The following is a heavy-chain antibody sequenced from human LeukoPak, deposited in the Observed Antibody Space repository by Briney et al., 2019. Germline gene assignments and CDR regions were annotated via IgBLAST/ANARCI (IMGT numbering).Heavy chain of an antibody. CDR3: AKGRTGYIPDS. Sequence: GGSLRLSCAASGFTLSSYTMTWVRQAPGKGLEWVSVISGNGGTTYYADSVKGRFTISRDNSKSTLYLQMNSLRVEDTAVYYCAKGRTGYIPDSWGQGTLVTVSS. CDR1: GFTLSSYT. D-gene: IGHD6-13*01. CDR2: ISGNGGTT. V-gene: IGHV3-23*01. J-gene: IGHJ4*02.